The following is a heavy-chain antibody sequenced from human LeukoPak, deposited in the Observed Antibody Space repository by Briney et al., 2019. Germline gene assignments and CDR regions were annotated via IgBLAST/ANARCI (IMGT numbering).Heavy chain of an antibody. CDR3: AKECDYSPGHKFDL. CDR1: GFTFNNYL. V-gene: IGHV3-23*01. D-gene: IGHD3-10*01. J-gene: IGHJ4*02. Sequence: GGSLRLSCAASGFTFNNYLMSWVRQAPGKGLEWVSVLTGGGRTLYVDSVKGRFTISGDTSRTTLYLQMNGLRAEDTAVYYCAKECDYSPGHKFDLWGQGTLVTVSS. CDR2: LTGGGRT.